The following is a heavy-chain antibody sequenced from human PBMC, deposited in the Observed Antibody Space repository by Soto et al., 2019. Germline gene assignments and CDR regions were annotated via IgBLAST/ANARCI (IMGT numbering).Heavy chain of an antibody. V-gene: IGHV3-23*01. Sequence: GGSLRLSCSASVVTFRNYAMSWVRQAPGKGLEWVSSISGGGDSTYYADSVKGRFTISRDNSKNTLYLQMNTLRAEDTAVYYWAGRDARWLQYCSDEWGQGNLVTV. CDR2: ISGGGDST. D-gene: IGHD3-22*01. CDR1: VVTFRNYA. CDR3: AGRDARWLQYCSDE. J-gene: IGHJ4*02.